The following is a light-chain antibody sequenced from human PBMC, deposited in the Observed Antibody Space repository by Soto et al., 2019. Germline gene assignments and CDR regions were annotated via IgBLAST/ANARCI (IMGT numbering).Light chain of an antibody. CDR1: QCVSSRN. CDR3: LCYGDSPTAYT. V-gene: IGKV3-20*01. J-gene: IGKJ2*01. Sequence: PGARATLSCRASQCVSSRNVAWYRQKPGQAPSLLIYGAFNRATGIPDRFSGSGSATDFTLTISILEPAAFAVYYCLCYGDSPTAYTFGQGTKLDIK. CDR2: GAF.